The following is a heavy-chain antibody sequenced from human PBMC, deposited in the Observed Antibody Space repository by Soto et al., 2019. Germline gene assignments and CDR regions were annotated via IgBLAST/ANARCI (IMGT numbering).Heavy chain of an antibody. CDR2: ISGSGGST. CDR1: GFTFSSYA. J-gene: IGHJ5*02. D-gene: IGHD6-13*01. Sequence: PGGSLRLSCAASGFTFSSYAMSWVRQAPGKGLEWVSAISGSGGSTYYADSVKGRFTISRDNSKNTLYLQMNSLRAEDTAVYYCAKDEGPLAAAGFNWFDPWGQGTLVTVSS. CDR3: AKDEGPLAAAGFNWFDP. V-gene: IGHV3-23*01.